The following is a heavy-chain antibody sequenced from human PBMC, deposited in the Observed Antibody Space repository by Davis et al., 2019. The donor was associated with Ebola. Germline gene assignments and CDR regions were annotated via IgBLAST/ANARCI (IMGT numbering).Heavy chain of an antibody. D-gene: IGHD6-6*01. Sequence: ASVKVSCKASGYTFTSYDINWVRQATGQGLEWMGWISAYNGNTNYAQKLQGRVTMTTDTSTSTAYMELRSLRSDDTAVYYCARDNGGSSPHYYYYYGMDVWGQGTTVTVSS. CDR1: GYTFTSYD. J-gene: IGHJ6*02. V-gene: IGHV1-18*01. CDR3: ARDNGGSSPHYYYYYGMDV. CDR2: ISAYNGNT.